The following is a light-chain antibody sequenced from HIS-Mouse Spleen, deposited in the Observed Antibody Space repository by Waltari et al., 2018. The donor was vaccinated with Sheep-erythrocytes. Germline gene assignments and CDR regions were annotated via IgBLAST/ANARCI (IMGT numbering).Light chain of an antibody. J-gene: IGLJ2*01. CDR1: SGHSSYA. Sequence: QLVLTQSPSASASLGASVKLTCNLRSGHSSYAIAWHQQQPEKGPRYLMKLNSDGSHSKGAGIPDRFSGSSSGAERYLTISSLQSEDEADYYCQTWGTGIHVVFGGGTKLTVL. V-gene: IGLV4-69*01. CDR3: QTWGTGIHVV. CDR2: LNSDGSH.